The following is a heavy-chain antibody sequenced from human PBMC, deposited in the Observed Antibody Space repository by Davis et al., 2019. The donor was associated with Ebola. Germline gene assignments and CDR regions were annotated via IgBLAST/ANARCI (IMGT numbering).Heavy chain of an antibody. CDR2: IYSSGDI. D-gene: IGHD2-8*01. V-gene: IGHV4-61*03. CDR3: ARVGDFQGVY. CDR1: GGAVTSGGYF. J-gene: IGHJ4*02. Sequence: PGGSLRLSCAVSGGAVTSGGYFWAWIRQPPGKGLEWIGYIYSSGDIHLSPSLRSRASIFRDTIKNDFSVALTSVNAEDKAVYYCARVGDFQGVYWGQGILVSVSS.